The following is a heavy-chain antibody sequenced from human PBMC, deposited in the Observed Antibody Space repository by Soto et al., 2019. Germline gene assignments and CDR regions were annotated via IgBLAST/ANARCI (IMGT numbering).Heavy chain of an antibody. CDR3: ARVSNPLAAAGDFDY. CDR1: GGSISSSNW. J-gene: IGHJ4*02. CDR2: IYHSGST. V-gene: IGHV4-4*02. Sequence: PSETLSLTCAVSGGSISSSNWWSWVRQPPGKGLEWIGEIYHSGSTNYNPSLKSRVTISVDKSKNQFSLKLSSVTAADTAVYYCARVSNPLAAAGDFDYWGQGTLVTVSS. D-gene: IGHD6-13*01.